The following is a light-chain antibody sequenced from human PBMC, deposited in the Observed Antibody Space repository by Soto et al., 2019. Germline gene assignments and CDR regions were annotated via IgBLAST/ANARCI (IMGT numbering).Light chain of an antibody. CDR2: SNN. CDR3: AAWDGSLNGVL. J-gene: IGLJ2*01. Sequence: QLVLTQPPSASGTPGQRVTISCSGSSPNIGTNTVNWYQQLPGSAPKFLIYSNNQRPSGVPDRFSGSKSGTSASLAISGLQPDDEADYYCAAWDGSLNGVLFGGGTKLTVL. CDR1: SPNIGTNT. V-gene: IGLV1-44*01.